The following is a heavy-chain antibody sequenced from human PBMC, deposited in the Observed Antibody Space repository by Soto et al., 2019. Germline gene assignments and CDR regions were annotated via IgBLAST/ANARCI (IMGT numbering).Heavy chain of an antibody. D-gene: IGHD2-8*02. CDR2: VSYNAGNK. CDR3: ANGQPDWWNDY. J-gene: IGHJ4*02. CDR1: GFTFSDYG. V-gene: IGHV3-30*18. Sequence: QVQLVESGGGVVPPGRSLRLSCAASGFTFSDYGMHWVRQAPGKGLEWVAVVSYNAGNKYYADSVKGRFTISRDNSKSTLYLQMNSLRIEDTAVYFCANGQPDWWNDYWGQGTLVTVSS.